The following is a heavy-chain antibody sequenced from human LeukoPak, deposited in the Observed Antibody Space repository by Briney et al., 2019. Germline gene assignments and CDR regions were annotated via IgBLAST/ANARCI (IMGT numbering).Heavy chain of an antibody. J-gene: IGHJ5*02. CDR3: ARGPDSFDP. D-gene: IGHD1-14*01. CDR2: MNPNSRNT. V-gene: IGHV1-8*01. CDR1: GYTFTSYD. Sequence: GASVKVSCTASGYTFTSYDINWGRQANGQGHECMGLMNPNSRNTGYAQKFQRRVTMTTHTSIRTAYMELSRLRSEDTAVYYCARGPDSFDPWGQGTLVTVSS.